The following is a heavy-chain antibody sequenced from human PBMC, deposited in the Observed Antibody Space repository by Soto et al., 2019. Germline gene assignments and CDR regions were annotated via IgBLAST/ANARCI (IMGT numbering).Heavy chain of an antibody. J-gene: IGHJ4*02. Sequence: PSETLSLTCSVSGRSMSSNYWSWLRQSPDKGLEWLGYVFYGGTDYNPSLGGRVTMSVETSKRQFSLTLSSVTAAGTAVYYCAAYRGALYFDFWGQGIQVTVSS. V-gene: IGHV4-59*03. CDR3: AAYRGALYFDF. CDR1: GRSMSSNY. CDR2: VFYGGT. D-gene: IGHD4-4*01.